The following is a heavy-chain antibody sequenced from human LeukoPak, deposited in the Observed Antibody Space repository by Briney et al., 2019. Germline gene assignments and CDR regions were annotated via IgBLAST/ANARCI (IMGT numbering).Heavy chain of an antibody. Sequence: ASVKVSCKTSGYTFTFFYVHWLRHSPGQGLEWMGWIRPGSGDINYAQKFRDRVTVTSVTSTTTAYMEVNKLTSDDTAVYYCARDDGDYLLGFDFWGQGTLVTVSS. CDR3: ARDDGDYLLGFDF. D-gene: IGHD4-17*01. CDR2: IRPGSGDI. V-gene: IGHV1-2*02. CDR1: GYTFTFFY. J-gene: IGHJ4*02.